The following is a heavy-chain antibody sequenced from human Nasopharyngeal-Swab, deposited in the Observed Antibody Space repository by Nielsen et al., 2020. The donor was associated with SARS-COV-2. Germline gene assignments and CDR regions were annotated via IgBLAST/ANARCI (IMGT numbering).Heavy chain of an antibody. J-gene: IGHJ6*02. Sequence: GESLKISCAASGFTFSSHWMSWVRQAPGKGLEWVANIKQDASEKYYVDSVKGRFTISRDNAKNSLYLQMNSLSAEDTAVYYCARDGAAVAGTNSYYYYGMDVWGQGTTVTVSS. D-gene: IGHD6-19*01. CDR3: ARDGAAVAGTNSYYYYGMDV. CDR1: GFTFSSHW. V-gene: IGHV3-7*01. CDR2: IKQDASEK.